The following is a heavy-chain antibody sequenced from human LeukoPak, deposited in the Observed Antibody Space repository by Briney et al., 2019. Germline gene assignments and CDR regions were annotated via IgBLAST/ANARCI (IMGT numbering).Heavy chain of an antibody. D-gene: IGHD1-26*01. CDR2: ISAYNGNT. Sequence: ASVKVSCKASGGTFSSYAISWVRQAPGQGLEWMGWISAYNGNTNYAQKLQGRVTMTTDTSTSTAYMELRSLRSDDTAVYYCARNLLSIVGGPDAFDIWGQGTMVTVSS. J-gene: IGHJ3*02. CDR1: GGTFSSYA. V-gene: IGHV1-18*01. CDR3: ARNLLSIVGGPDAFDI.